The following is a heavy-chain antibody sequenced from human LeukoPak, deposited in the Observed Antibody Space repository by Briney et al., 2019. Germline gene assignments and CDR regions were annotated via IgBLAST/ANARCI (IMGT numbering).Heavy chain of an antibody. CDR2: IYYSGST. Sequence: PSETLSLTCTVSGGSISSSSYYWGWIRQPPGKGLEWIGSIYYSGSTYYNPSLKSRVTISVDTSKNQFSLKLSSVTAADTAVYYCAREPASIMATLTTPNTFDYWGQGTLVTVSS. CDR1: GGSISSSSYY. CDR3: AREPASIMATLTTPNTFDY. V-gene: IGHV4-39*02. J-gene: IGHJ4*02. D-gene: IGHD5-24*01.